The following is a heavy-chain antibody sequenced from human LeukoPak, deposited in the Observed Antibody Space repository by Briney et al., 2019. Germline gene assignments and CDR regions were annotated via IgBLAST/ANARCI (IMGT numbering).Heavy chain of an antibody. CDR2: IHPNSGAA. V-gene: IGHV1-2*02. CDR1: GYTFTDYH. D-gene: IGHD3-3*01. Sequence: ASVKVSCKAYGYTFTDYHMHWVRQAPGQGPEWMGWIHPNSGAARYAQTFQGRVTMTRDTSINTAYMELSGLISDDTAVYYCARDPPLWIGWYFDLWGRGTLVTVSA. CDR3: ARDPPLWIGWYFDL. J-gene: IGHJ2*01.